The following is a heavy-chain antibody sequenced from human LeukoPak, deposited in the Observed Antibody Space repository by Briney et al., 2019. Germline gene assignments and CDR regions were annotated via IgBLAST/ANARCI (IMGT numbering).Heavy chain of an antibody. CDR2: ISTDGYTT. CDR3: VVGGSPDY. V-gene: IGHV3-74*01. J-gene: IGHJ4*02. D-gene: IGHD2-15*01. Sequence: GGSLRLSCAASGLAFSAYKMHWVRQAPRKGLVWVSRISTDGYTTDYADFVQGRFTASRDNTKNTWSLEMNSLRAEDTAVYYCVVGGSPDYWGQGTLVTVSS. CDR1: GLAFSAYK.